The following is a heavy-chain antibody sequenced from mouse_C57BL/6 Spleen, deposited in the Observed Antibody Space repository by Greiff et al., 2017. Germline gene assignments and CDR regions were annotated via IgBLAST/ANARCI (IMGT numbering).Heavy chain of an antibody. J-gene: IGHJ3*01. CDR2: IDPETGGT. CDR1: GYTFTDYE. CDR3: TGAAQASQVWFAY. D-gene: IGHD3-2*02. V-gene: IGHV1-15*01. Sequence: QVQLQQSGAELVRPGASVTLSCKASGYTFTDYEMHWVKQTPVHGLEWIGAIDPETGGTAYNQKFKGKAILTADNSSSTAYMELRSLTSEDSAVYYCTGAAQASQVWFAYWGQGTLVTVSA.